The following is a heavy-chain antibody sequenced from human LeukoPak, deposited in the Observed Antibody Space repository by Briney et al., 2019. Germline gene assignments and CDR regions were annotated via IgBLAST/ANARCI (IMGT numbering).Heavy chain of an antibody. V-gene: IGHV4-34*01. Sequence: SETLSLTCAVYSGSFSGYYWSWIRQPPGKGLEWIGEINHSGSTNYNPSLKSRVTISVDTSKNQFSLKLSSVTAADTAVYYCAREAYSGYDRNWFDPWGQGTLVTVSS. D-gene: IGHD5-12*01. CDR1: SGSFSGYY. J-gene: IGHJ5*02. CDR2: INHSGST. CDR3: AREAYSGYDRNWFDP.